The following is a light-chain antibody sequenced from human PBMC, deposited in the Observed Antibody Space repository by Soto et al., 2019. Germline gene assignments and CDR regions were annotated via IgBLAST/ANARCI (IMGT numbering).Light chain of an antibody. CDR2: EAS. V-gene: IGKV3-11*01. Sequence: EIVLTQSPATLSLSPGERATLSCRASQNINTHLAWYQQRPGQVPRLLIYEASNRATGIPARFSGSGSGTDFTLTISSLEPEDFAVYYCLQRSNWLTFGGGTKVEIK. J-gene: IGKJ4*01. CDR1: QNINTH. CDR3: LQRSNWLT.